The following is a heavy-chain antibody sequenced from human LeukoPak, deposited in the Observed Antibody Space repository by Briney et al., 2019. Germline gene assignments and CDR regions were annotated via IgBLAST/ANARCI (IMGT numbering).Heavy chain of an antibody. CDR2: IYTSGST. D-gene: IGHD3-22*01. CDR1: GGSNSSYY. V-gene: IGHV4-4*07. J-gene: IGHJ4*02. CDR3: ARGVAYYYDSSGYFDY. Sequence: SETLSLTCTVSGGSNSSYYWSWIRQPAGKGLEWIGRIYTSGSTNYNPSLKSRVTMSVDTSKNQFSLKLSSVTAADTAVYYCARGVAYYYDSSGYFDYWGQGTLVTVSS.